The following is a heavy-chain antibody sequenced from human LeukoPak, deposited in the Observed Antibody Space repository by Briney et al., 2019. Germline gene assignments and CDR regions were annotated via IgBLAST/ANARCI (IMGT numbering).Heavy chain of an antibody. CDR3: ARNNGMDV. CDR1: GFALSSHW. J-gene: IGHJ6*02. V-gene: IGHV3-7*03. Sequence: GGSLRLSCAASGFALSSHWMTWVRQVPGRGPGWVANVNRDGSETYYLDSVKGRFTISKDNAKNSLYLQMNSLRAEDPALYHCARNNGMDVWGQGTTVIVSS. CDR2: VNRDGSET.